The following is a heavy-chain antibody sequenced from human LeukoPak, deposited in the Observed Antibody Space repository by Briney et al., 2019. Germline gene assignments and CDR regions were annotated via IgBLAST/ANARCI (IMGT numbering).Heavy chain of an antibody. CDR3: ARGDDFGSGISVDS. Sequence: GASVKVSCNASLYTFTANYIHWVRLAPGHGGEWVGWVNPDSGATNYAQKFQGRVTMTRDTSMRTVYMDLTRLKSDDTAVYYCARGDDFGSGISVDSWGQGTLVNVFS. D-gene: IGHD3-10*01. V-gene: IGHV1-2*02. CDR1: LYTFTANY. J-gene: IGHJ4*02. CDR2: VNPDSGAT.